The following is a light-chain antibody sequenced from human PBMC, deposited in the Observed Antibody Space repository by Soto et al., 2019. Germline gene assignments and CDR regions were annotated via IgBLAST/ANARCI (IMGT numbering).Light chain of an antibody. CDR3: QQYNNWPLT. J-gene: IGKJ4*01. CDR1: QSVSSN. V-gene: IGKV3-15*01. Sequence: EIVMTQSPATLSVSPGERATLSCRASQSVSSNLAWYQQKPGQAPRLLIYGASTRATGIPARFSVSGSGTEFTRTISSLQSEDFAVYYCQQYNNWPLTFGGGTKVEIK. CDR2: GAS.